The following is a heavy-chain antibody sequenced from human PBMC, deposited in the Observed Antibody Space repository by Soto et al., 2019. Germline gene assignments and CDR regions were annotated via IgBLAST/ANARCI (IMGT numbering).Heavy chain of an antibody. CDR1: GDTFTTYD. V-gene: IGHV1-8*01. J-gene: IGHJ4*02. CDR3: ARGRTSGSYYLLDY. CDR2: INPNSGNI. Sequence: ASVKVSCKASGDTFTTYDINWVRQATGHGLEWMGWINPNSGNIGYAQRFQGRVTMTRDTAIRTAYMEVSSLRSDDTAVYYCARGRTSGSYYLLDYWGQGTLVTVSS. D-gene: IGHD3-10*01.